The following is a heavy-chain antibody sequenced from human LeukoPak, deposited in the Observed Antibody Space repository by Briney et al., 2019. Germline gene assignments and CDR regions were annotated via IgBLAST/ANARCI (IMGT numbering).Heavy chain of an antibody. D-gene: IGHD4-17*01. CDR3: ARLRGTVTTRSPYYYYYYIDV. CDR2: IYHSGST. Sequence: PSETLSLTCTVSGGSIGSSSYYWGWIRQPPGKGLEWIGSIYHSGSTYYNPSLKSRVTISVDTSKNQFSLKLSSVTAADTAVYYCARLRGTVTTRSPYYYYYYIDVWGKGTTVTISS. J-gene: IGHJ6*03. V-gene: IGHV4-39*07. CDR1: GGSIGSSSYY.